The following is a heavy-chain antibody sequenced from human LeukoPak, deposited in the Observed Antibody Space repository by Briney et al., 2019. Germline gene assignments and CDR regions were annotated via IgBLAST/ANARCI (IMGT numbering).Heavy chain of an antibody. CDR2: IRYDGSNK. CDR1: GFTFSNYD. J-gene: IGHJ4*02. V-gene: IGHV3-30*02. Sequence: GGSLRLSCAASGFTFSNYDMNWLRQAPGKRLEWVAFIRYDGSNKYYADSVKGRFTISRDNSKNTLYLQMNSLRAEDTAVYYCARVKLYSYGFDFWGQGTLVTVSS. D-gene: IGHD5-18*01. CDR3: ARVKLYSYGFDF.